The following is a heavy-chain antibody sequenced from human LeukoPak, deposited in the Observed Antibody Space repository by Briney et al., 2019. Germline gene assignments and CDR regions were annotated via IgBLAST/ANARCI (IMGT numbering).Heavy chain of an antibody. V-gene: IGHV1-2*02. CDR2: INPNSGGT. J-gene: IGHJ6*03. Sequence: GASVKVSCKASGYTFTGYYMHWVRQAPGQGLEWMGWINPNSGGTNYAQKFQGRVTMIRDTSISTAYTELSRLRSDDTAVYYCARSRAMAAYYYYYYMDVWGKGTTVTVSS. CDR3: ARSRAMAAYYYYYYMDV. CDR1: GYTFTGYY. D-gene: IGHD5-18*01.